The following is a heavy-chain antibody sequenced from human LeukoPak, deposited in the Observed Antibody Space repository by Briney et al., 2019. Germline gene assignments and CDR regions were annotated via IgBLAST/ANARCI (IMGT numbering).Heavy chain of an antibody. D-gene: IGHD5-12*01. J-gene: IGHJ4*02. CDR2: IDPSDSYT. V-gene: IGHV5-10-1*01. Sequence: GESLKVSCKGSGYSFPSYWITWVRQMPGKGLEWMGRIDPSDSYTNYSPSFQGHVTISADKSISTAYLQWSSLKASDTAMYYCARSYSGYDYLDYWGQGTLVTVSS. CDR1: GYSFPSYW. CDR3: ARSYSGYDYLDY.